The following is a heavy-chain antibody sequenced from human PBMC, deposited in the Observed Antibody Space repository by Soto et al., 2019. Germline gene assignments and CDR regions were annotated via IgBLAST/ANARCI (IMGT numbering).Heavy chain of an antibody. CDR3: ARDHSIAARRGYYYYMDV. V-gene: IGHV3-33*01. Sequence: GGSLRLSCAASGFTFSSYGMHWVRQAPGKGLEWVAVIWYDGSNKYYADSVKGRFTISRDNSKNTLYLQMNSLRAEDTAVYYRARDHSIAARRGYYYYMDVWGKGTTVTVSS. CDR2: IWYDGSNK. D-gene: IGHD6-6*01. CDR1: GFTFSSYG. J-gene: IGHJ6*03.